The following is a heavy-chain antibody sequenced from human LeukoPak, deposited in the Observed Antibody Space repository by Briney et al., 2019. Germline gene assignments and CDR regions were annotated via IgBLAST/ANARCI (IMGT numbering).Heavy chain of an antibody. CDR3: ARGRGYYGSGSYFDY. J-gene: IGHJ4*02. Sequence: GSLRLSCAASGFTVSSNYMSWVRQAPGKGLEWIGEINHSGSTNYNPSLKSRVTISVDTSKNQFSLKLSSVTAADTAVYYCARGRGYYGSGSYFDYWGQGTLVTVSS. V-gene: IGHV4-34*01. CDR2: INHSGST. D-gene: IGHD3-10*01. CDR1: GFTVSSNY.